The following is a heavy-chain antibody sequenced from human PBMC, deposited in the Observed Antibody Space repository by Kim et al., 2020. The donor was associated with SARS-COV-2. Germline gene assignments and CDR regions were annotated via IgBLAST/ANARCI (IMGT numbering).Heavy chain of an antibody. D-gene: IGHD1-26*01. CDR3: ARISGSYGWVDY. Sequence: TNTPSLKGRVTISVDTSKNQFSLKLSSVTAADTAVYYCARISGSYGWVDYWGQGTLVTVSS. V-gene: IGHV4-59*01. J-gene: IGHJ4*02.